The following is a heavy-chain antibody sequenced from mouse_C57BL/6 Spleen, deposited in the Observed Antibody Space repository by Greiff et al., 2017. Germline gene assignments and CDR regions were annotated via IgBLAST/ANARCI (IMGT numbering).Heavy chain of an antibody. CDR1: GFTFSSYA. D-gene: IGHD1-2*01. V-gene: IGHV5-4*01. CDR2: ISDGGSYT. CDR3: ARNDYYAYMDY. Sequence: EVQLQESGGGLVKPGGSLKLSCAASGFTFSSYAMSWVSQTPEKRLEWVATISDGGSYTYYPANVKGRFTISRDNAKNNLYLQMSHLKSEDKAMYYCARNDYYAYMDYWGQGTSGTVST. J-gene: IGHJ4*01.